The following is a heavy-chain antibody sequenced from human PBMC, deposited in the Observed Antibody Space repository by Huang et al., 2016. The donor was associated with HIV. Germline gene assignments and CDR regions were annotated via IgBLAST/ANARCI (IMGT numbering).Heavy chain of an antibody. J-gene: IGHJ4*02. Sequence: QVQLQQWGAGLLKPSETLSLTCAVYGGSFRGHFWSWIRQSPGKGLEWIGEINDSGRTKNKPALRRRVSISVVTSKKQFSLKLTSVTAADTAVYYCARDMYYYDSSGYSKFDYWGQGTLVIVSS. CDR1: GGSFRGHF. CDR3: ARDMYYYDSSGYSKFDY. V-gene: IGHV4-34*02. D-gene: IGHD3-22*01. CDR2: INDSGRT.